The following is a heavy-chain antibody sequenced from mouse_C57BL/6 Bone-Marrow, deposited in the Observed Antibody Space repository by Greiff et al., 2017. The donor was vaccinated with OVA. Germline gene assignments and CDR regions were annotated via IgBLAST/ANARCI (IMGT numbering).Heavy chain of an antibody. D-gene: IGHD4-1*02. CDR2: IDPSDSYT. V-gene: IGHV1-50*01. CDR1: GYTFTRYW. CDR3: ASASSTGFYAMDY. J-gene: IGHJ4*01. Sequence: QVQLQQPGAELVKPGASVKLSCKASGYTFTRYWMQWVKQRPGPGLEWIGEIDPSDSYTNYNQKFKGKATLTVDTSSSTAYMQLSSLTSEDSAVDYCASASSTGFYAMDYWGQGTSVTVSS.